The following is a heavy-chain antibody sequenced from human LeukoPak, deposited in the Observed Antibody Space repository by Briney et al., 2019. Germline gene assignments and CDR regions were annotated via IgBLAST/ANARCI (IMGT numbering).Heavy chain of an antibody. CDR1: GGSISSFY. CDR3: ARGVVAAPQTFDY. CDR2: IYFSGST. Sequence: SETLSLTCTVSGGSISSFYWSWFYWSWIRQPQGRGWGGIGYIYFSGSTNYNPSLKSRVTISVDTSKNQFSLKLSSVTAADTAVYYCARGVVAAPQTFDYWGQGTLVTVSS. V-gene: IGHV4-59*13. D-gene: IGHD2-15*01. J-gene: IGHJ4*02.